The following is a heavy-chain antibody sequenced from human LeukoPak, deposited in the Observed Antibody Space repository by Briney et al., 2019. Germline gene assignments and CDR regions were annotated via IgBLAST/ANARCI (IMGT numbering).Heavy chain of an antibody. D-gene: IGHD6-13*01. CDR3: ARASSSWSIGDWFDP. V-gene: IGHV1-8*03. Sequence: ASVKVSCKASGYTFTSYDINWVRQATGPGLEWMGWMNPNRGNTGHAQKFQGRVTITRSTSLSTAYMELSSLRTEDTAVSDCARASSSWSIGDWFDPWGQETLVTVSS. CDR2: MNPNRGNT. CDR1: GYTFTSYD. J-gene: IGHJ5*02.